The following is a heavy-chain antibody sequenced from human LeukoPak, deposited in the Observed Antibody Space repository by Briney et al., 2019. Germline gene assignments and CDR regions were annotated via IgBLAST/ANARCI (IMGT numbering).Heavy chain of an antibody. CDR3: AKVGHSSSWYYGY. J-gene: IGHJ4*02. CDR1: GFTFSSYA. V-gene: IGHV3-23*01. D-gene: IGHD6-13*01. Sequence: GGSLRLSCAASGFTFSSYAMSWVRQAPGKGLEWVSAISGSGGSTYYAGSVKGRFTISRDNSKNTLYLQMNSLRAEDTAVYYCAKVGHSSSWYYGYWGQGTLVTVSS. CDR2: ISGSGGST.